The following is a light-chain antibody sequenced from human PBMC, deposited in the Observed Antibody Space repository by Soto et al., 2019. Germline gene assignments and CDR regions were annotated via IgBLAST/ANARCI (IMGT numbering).Light chain of an antibody. CDR3: CSYAGTYTWV. V-gene: IGLV2-11*01. Sequence: QSALTQPRSVSWSPGQSVTISCTVTSSDVGGYNYVSWYQQHPGKAPKLMIYDVSKRPSGVPDRFSGSKSGNTASLTISGLQAEDEADYYYCSYAGTYTWVFGGGTKVTVL. CDR1: SSDVGGYNY. J-gene: IGLJ3*02. CDR2: DVS.